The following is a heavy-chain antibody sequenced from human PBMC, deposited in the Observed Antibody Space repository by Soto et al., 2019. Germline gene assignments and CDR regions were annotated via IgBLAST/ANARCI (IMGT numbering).Heavy chain of an antibody. CDR1: GVIFSSYA. D-gene: IGHD3-22*01. J-gene: IGHJ4*02. Sequence: QVQLVQSGAEVKKPGSSVKVYCKASGVIFSSYAIIWVRQAPGQGLEWMGGIITIFGTANYAQKFKGRVTITADASTSTAYMERSNLRSEETAVYSYARGSPITMIELDYWGQGTLVSV. CDR2: IITIFGTA. V-gene: IGHV1-69*01. CDR3: ARGSPITMIELDY.